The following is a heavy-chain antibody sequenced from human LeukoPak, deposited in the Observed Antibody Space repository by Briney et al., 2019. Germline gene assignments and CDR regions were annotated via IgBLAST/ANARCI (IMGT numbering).Heavy chain of an antibody. CDR2: IIPSFGTA. CDR3: AKEGCCSGGTCYIRGFDP. D-gene: IGHD2-15*01. Sequence: GASVKVSCKASGGAFSNYAISWMRQAPGQGPEWMGGIIPSFGTANYAQKFEGRVNITADESTNIAYMELRSLRSEDAAVYYCAKEGCCSGGTCYIRGFDPWGRGTLVTVSS. J-gene: IGHJ5*02. CDR1: GGAFSNYA. V-gene: IGHV1-69*13.